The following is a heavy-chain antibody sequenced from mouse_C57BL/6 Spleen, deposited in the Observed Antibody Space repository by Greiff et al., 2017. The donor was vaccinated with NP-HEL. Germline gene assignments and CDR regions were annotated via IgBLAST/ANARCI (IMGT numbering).Heavy chain of an antibody. J-gene: IGHJ1*03. Sequence: VQLKQSGPGLAKPSQTLSLTCSVTGYSITSDYWNWIRKFPGNKLEYMGYISYSGSTYYNPSLKSRISITRDTSKNQYYLQLNSVTTEDTATYYCARYRTDYYGSSYGYFDVWGTGTTVTVSS. V-gene: IGHV3-8*01. CDR3: ARYRTDYYGSSYGYFDV. CDR1: GYSITSDY. D-gene: IGHD1-1*01. CDR2: ISYSGST.